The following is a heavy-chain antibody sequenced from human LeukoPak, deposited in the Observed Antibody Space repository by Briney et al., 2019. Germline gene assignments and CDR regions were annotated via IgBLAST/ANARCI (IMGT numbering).Heavy chain of an antibody. CDR3: ARGGHGYCSSTSCYTWVTYFDY. CDR2: INHSGST. D-gene: IGHD2-2*02. Sequence: SETLSLTCAVYGGSFSGYYRSWIRQPPGKGLEWIGEINHSGSTNYNPSLKSRVTISVDTSKNQFSLKLSSVTAADTAVYYCARGGHGYCSSTSCYTWVTYFDYWGQGTLVTVSS. V-gene: IGHV4-34*01. CDR1: GGSFSGYY. J-gene: IGHJ4*02.